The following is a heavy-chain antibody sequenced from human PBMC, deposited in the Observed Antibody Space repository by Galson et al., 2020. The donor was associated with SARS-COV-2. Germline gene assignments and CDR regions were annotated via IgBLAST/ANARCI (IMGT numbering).Heavy chain of an antibody. CDR1: GFTLSSYW. CDR2: TKQDGSET. Sequence: GGSLRPPSAAPGFTLSSYWMSWVRKAPGKALEWVANTKQDGSETNYVDSVKGRFTISRDNAKNSLYLQMNSLRAEDPAVYYCAREGVTYYYDSSGYYYEPYFDYWGQGTLVTVSS. V-gene: IGHV3-7*01. J-gene: IGHJ4*02. CDR3: AREGVTYYYDSSGYYYEPYFDY. D-gene: IGHD3-22*01.